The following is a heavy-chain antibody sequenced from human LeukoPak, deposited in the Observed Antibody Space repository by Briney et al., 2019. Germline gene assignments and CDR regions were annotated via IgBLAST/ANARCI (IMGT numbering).Heavy chain of an antibody. V-gene: IGHV1-3*01. Sequence: ASLKLSCKASGYTFTSYAMHWVRQAPGQRLEWMGWINAGNGNTKYSQKFQGRVTITRDKYASTAYMELSSLRSEDKAVYYCARAEEDIVVVPSAGQFDYWGQGTLVTVSS. CDR1: GYTFTSYA. CDR3: ARAEEDIVVVPSAGQFDY. CDR2: INAGNGNT. J-gene: IGHJ4*02. D-gene: IGHD2-2*01.